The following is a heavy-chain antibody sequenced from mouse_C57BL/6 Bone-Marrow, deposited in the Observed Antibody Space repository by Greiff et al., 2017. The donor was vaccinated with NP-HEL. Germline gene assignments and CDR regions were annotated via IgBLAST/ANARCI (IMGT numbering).Heavy chain of an antibody. V-gene: IGHV2-5*01. CDR3: APYSNYEGYAMDY. J-gene: IGHJ4*01. CDR2: IWRGGST. CDR1: GFSLTSYG. Sequence: VKLMESGPGLVQPSQSLSITCTVSGFSLTSYGVHWVRQSPGKGLEWLGVIWRGGSTDYNAAFMSRLSITKDNSKSQVFFKMNSLQADDTAIYYCAPYSNYEGYAMDYWGQGTSVTVSS. D-gene: IGHD2-5*01.